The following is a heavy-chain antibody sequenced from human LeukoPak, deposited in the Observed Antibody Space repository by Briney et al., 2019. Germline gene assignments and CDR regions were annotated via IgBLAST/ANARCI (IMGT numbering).Heavy chain of an antibody. CDR2: IYPGDSDT. Sequence: HGESLKISCKGSGYSFTSYWIGWVRQMPGKGLEWMGIIYPGDSDTRYSPSFQGQVTISADKSISTAYLQWSSLKASDTAMYYCARHSPLYRSSGETNAFDVWGQGTMVTVSS. CDR1: GYSFTSYW. CDR3: ARHSPLYRSSGETNAFDV. V-gene: IGHV5-51*01. D-gene: IGHD6-19*01. J-gene: IGHJ3*01.